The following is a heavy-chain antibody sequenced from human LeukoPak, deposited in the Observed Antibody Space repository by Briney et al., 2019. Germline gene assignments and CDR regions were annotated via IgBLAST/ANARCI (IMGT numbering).Heavy chain of an antibody. CDR1: GGSINSYY. J-gene: IGHJ3*02. Sequence: SETLSLTCTVSGGSINSYYWSWIRQPPGKGLEWIGYIYYSGSTNYNPSLESRVTISVDTSKKQISLKLSSVTAADTAVYYCARVTYCGGDCYSGVAFGIWGQGTMVTVSS. D-gene: IGHD2-21*02. CDR2: IYYSGST. V-gene: IGHV4-59*01. CDR3: ARVTYCGGDCYSGVAFGI.